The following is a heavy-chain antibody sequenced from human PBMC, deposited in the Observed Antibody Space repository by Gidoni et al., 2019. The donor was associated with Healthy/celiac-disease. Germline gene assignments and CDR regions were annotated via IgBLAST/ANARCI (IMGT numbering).Heavy chain of an antibody. Sequence: EVQLVESGGGLVKPGGSLRLSCAASGFTFSSYSMNWVRQAPGKGLEWVSSISSSSSYIYYADSVKGRFTISRDNAKNSLYLQMNSLRAEDTAVYYCARDQAWNYYDSSGYYNRRTYFDYWGQGTLVTVSS. V-gene: IGHV3-21*01. CDR1: GFTFSSYS. CDR3: ARDQAWNYYDSSGYYNRRTYFDY. CDR2: ISSSSSYI. J-gene: IGHJ4*02. D-gene: IGHD3-22*01.